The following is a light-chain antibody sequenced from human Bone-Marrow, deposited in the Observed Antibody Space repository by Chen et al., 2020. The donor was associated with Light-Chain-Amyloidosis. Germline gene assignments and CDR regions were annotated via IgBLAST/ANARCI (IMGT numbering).Light chain of an antibody. CDR2: DNN. CDR1: SSNIGNNY. Sequence: QSVLTQPPSVSAAPGQKVTIACSGSSSNIGNNYVSWYQQLPGTAPKLLIYDNNKRPSVMPDRFSGSKSGTSATLGITGLQTGDEADYYCGTWDSSLSAGVFGGGTKLTVL. V-gene: IGLV1-51*01. CDR3: GTWDSSLSAGV. J-gene: IGLJ3*02.